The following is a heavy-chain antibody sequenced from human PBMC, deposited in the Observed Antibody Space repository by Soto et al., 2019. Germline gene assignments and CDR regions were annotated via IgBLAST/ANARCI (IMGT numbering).Heavy chain of an antibody. CDR1: GFTFSSYW. Sequence: PVGSLRLSCAASGFTFSSYWMHWVRQAPGKGLVWVSRINSDGSSTGYADSVKGRFTISRDNAKNTLYLQMNSLRAEDTAVYYCARGRGPTYYDFCSGLDYYYYGMDVWGQGTTVTVSS. V-gene: IGHV3-74*01. J-gene: IGHJ6*02. CDR3: ARGRGPTYYDFCSGLDYYYYGMDV. CDR2: INSDGSST. D-gene: IGHD3-3*01.